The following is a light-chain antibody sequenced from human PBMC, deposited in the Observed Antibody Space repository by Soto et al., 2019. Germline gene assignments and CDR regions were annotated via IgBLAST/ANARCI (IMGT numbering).Light chain of an antibody. CDR1: QSVSSN. CDR3: QQYNNWPYT. J-gene: IGKJ2*01. V-gene: IGKV3-15*01. Sequence: EIVMTQSPATLAVSPGERAALSCRASQSVSSNFAWYQQKPGQAPRRLIYGASSRAPGTPARFSGSGSGTEFTLSISSLQSEDFAVYYCQQYNNWPYTFGLGTKLEMK. CDR2: GAS.